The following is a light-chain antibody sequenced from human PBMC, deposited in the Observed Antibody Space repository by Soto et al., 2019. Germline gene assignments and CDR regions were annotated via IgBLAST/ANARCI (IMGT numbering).Light chain of an antibody. CDR1: SSNIGSNT. J-gene: IGLJ1*01. CDR3: AAWDYRLNVLYV. CDR2: SNN. Sequence: QSALTQPPSASGTPGQRVTISCSGSSSNIGSNTVNWYQQLPGTAPKLLIYSNNQRPSGVPDRFSGSKSGTSASLAISGLQSEDEADYYCAAWDYRLNVLYVFGTGTKVTVL. V-gene: IGLV1-44*01.